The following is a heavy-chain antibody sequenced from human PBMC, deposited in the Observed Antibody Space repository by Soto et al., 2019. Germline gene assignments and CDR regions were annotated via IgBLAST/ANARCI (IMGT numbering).Heavy chain of an antibody. CDR1: GFTFSTYS. Sequence: GGSLRLSCAASGFTFSTYSMNWVRQAPGKELEWVSSISDSSSYIYYADSVKGRFTISRDNAKNSLYLQMNSLRAEDTAVYYCVRYDSSGYYWPYHYYGMDVWGQGTTVTVSS. D-gene: IGHD3-22*01. CDR2: ISDSSSYI. J-gene: IGHJ6*02. V-gene: IGHV3-21*01. CDR3: VRYDSSGYYWPYHYYGMDV.